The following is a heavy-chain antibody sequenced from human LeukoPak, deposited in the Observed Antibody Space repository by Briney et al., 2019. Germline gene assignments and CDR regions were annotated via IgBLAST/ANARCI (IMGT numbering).Heavy chain of an antibody. CDR1: GGSISRSSYY. V-gene: IGHV4-39*07. D-gene: IGHD5-18*01. Sequence: SETLSLTCTVSGGSISRSSYYWGCIRQPPGKGLECIGSIYYSGSTYYNPSLKSRVTIPVDTSKNQFSLKLSSVTAADTAVYYCARASIQLWGRWFDPWGQGTLVTVSS. CDR2: IYYSGST. CDR3: ARASIQLWGRWFDP. J-gene: IGHJ5*02.